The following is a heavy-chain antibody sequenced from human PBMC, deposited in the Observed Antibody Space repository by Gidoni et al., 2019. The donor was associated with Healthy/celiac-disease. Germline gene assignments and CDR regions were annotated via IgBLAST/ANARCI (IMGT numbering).Heavy chain of an antibody. D-gene: IGHD6-19*01. J-gene: IGHJ4*02. CDR1: GCSISSYY. CDR2: IYYSGST. V-gene: IGHV4-59*08. CDR3: ATMEGSGWFDY. Sequence: QVQLHESGPGLVKPSETLSITGTVSGCSISSYYWSWLRQPPGKGLEWNGYIYYSGSTNYNPSLKSRVTISVDTSKNQFSLKLSSVTAADTAVYYCATMEGSGWFDYWGQGTLVTVSS.